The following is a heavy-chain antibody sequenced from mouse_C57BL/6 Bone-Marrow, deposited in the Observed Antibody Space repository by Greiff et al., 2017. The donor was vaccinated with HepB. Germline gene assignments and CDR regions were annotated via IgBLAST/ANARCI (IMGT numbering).Heavy chain of an antibody. D-gene: IGHD1-1*01. CDR1: GYSITSGYY. V-gene: IGHV3-6*01. CDR2: ISYDGSN. J-gene: IGHJ2*01. Sequence: VQLKESGPGLVKPFQSLSLTCSVTGYSITSGYYWNWIRQFPGNKLEWMGYISYDGSNNYNPSLKNRISITRDTSKNQFFLKLNSVTTEDTATYYCARAIGFITTVALDYWGQGTTLTVSS. CDR3: ARAIGFITTVALDY.